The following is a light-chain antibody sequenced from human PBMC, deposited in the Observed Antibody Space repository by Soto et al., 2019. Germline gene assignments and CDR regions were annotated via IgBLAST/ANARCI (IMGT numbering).Light chain of an antibody. CDR3: AAWDDSLSGYV. CDR2: RNN. J-gene: IGLJ1*01. Sequence: QLVLTQPPSASGTPGQRVTISCSGSSSNIGSNYVYWYHQLPGTAPKLLIYRNNQRPSGVPDRFSGSKSGTSAALAISGLRSEDEADYYCAAWDDSLSGYVFGTGTKLTVL. V-gene: IGLV1-47*02. CDR1: SSNIGSNY.